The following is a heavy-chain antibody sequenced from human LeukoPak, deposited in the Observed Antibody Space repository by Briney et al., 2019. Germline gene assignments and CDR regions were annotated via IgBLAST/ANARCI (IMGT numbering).Heavy chain of an antibody. CDR3: ATDGQSSGWYGFDY. V-gene: IGHV3-21*01. D-gene: IGHD6-19*01. CDR2: ITSPVGHI. J-gene: IGHJ4*02. CDR1: GFTFSTYS. Sequence: GGSLRLSCAASGFTFSTYSMNWVRQAPGKGLEWVASITSPVGHIYYADSLKGRITISRDNAKSSPYLQMNSLRAEDTAVYYCATDGQSSGWYGFDYWGQGTLVTVSS.